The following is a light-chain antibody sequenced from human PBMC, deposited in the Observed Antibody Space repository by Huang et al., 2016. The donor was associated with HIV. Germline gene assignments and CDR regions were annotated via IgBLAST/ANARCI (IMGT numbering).Light chain of an antibody. CDR2: GAS. CDR3: QQYDSSPIFT. CDR1: QSVSSKY. J-gene: IGKJ3*01. Sequence: EIVLTQSPGTVSLSPGERATLSCRASQSVSSKYLAWYQQKPGQAPRLLIYGASYRATGIPDRFSCSGSWTDFTLTISRLEPEDFAVYYCQQYDSSPIFTFGPGTKVDIK. V-gene: IGKV3-20*01.